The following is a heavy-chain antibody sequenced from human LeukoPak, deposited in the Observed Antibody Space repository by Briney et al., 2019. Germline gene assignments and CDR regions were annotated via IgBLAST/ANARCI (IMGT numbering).Heavy chain of an antibody. CDR1: GFTFSSYA. CDR2: ISPSGDRT. CDR3: AIMHGYYDGSGFWVQ. Sequence: PGGSLRLSCAASGFTFSSYAMGWVRQAPGKGLEWVSFISPSGDRTSNADSVEGRFTISRDNTRNTLYLQMNSLRDGDTGVYYCAIMHGYYDGSGFWVQWGQGTLVTVSS. V-gene: IGHV3-23*01. J-gene: IGHJ4*02. D-gene: IGHD3-22*01.